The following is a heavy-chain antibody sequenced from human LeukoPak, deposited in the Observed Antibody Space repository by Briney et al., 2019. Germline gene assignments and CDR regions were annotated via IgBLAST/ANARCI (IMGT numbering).Heavy chain of an antibody. D-gene: IGHD3-10*01. Sequence: SETQSLTCTVAGGSISSGSYYWSWIRQPPGKGLEWIGYIYYSGSTYYNPSLKSRVTISVDTSKNQFSLKLSSVTAADTAVYYCARDGSRTHSVLLWFGEGGKSRGAFDIWGQGTMVTVSS. CDR1: GGSISSGSYY. CDR2: IYYSGST. CDR3: ARDGSRTHSVLLWFGEGGKSRGAFDI. V-gene: IGHV4-30-4*07. J-gene: IGHJ3*02.